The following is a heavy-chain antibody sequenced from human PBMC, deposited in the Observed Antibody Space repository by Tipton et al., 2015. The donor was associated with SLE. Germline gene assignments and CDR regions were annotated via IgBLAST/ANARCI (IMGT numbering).Heavy chain of an antibody. CDR1: GFTFSSYA. Sequence: LRLSCAASGFTFSSYAMHWVRQAPGKGLQWVAVISYDGSNKYYADSVKGRFTISRDNSKNTLYLQMNSLRAEDTAVYYCAGELLPAYGMDVWGQGTTVTVSS. V-gene: IGHV3-30*04. CDR3: AGELLPAYGMDV. J-gene: IGHJ6*02. D-gene: IGHD2-15*01. CDR2: ISYDGSNK.